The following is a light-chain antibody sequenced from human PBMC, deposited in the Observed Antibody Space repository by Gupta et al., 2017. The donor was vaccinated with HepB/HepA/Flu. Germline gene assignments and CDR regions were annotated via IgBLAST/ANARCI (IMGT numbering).Light chain of an antibody. V-gene: IGKV1-39*01. J-gene: IGKJ4*01. CDR1: QSISSY. Sequence: LSASVGDRVTITCRASQSISSYLNWYQQKPGKAPKLMIYAASRGQSGVPSRFSGSGSGTDFTLTSSRRQPEDFATYYWQQSYSTNLFGGGTKVEIK. CDR3: QQSYSTNL. CDR2: AAS.